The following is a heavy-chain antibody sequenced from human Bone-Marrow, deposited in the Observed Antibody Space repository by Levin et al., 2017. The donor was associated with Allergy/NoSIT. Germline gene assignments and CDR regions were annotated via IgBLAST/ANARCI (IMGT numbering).Heavy chain of an antibody. V-gene: IGHV3-30*03. Sequence: RTGGSLRLSCVASGLNFSMQAMHWVRQAPGKGLEWVAVISFDGKTEYYADSVKGRFTISRDNSKNTIFLQMSSLRPDDTAVYFCARPWGKIAVGFELAAMDFWGQGTTVTVSS. CDR1: GLNFSMQA. D-gene: IGHD6-19*01. J-gene: IGHJ6*02. CDR3: ARPWGKIAVGFELAAMDF. CDR2: ISFDGKTE.